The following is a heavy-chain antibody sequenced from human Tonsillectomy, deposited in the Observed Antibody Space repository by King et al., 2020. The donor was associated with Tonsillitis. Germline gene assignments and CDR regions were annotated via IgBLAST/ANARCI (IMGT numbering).Heavy chain of an antibody. J-gene: IGHJ5*02. CDR3: ARIIHTNYYGSVSYESWFDP. CDR1: GYSFTSYW. D-gene: IGHD3-10*01. CDR2: IYPGDSDI. Sequence: QLVQPGAEVRKPGESLKISCEGSGYSFTSYWIGWVRQMPGKGLEWMGIIYPGDSDIRYSPSFQGHVTISADKSISTAYLQWSSLKASDTAMYYCARIIHTNYYGSVSYESWFDPWGQGTLVTVSS. V-gene: IGHV5-51*01.